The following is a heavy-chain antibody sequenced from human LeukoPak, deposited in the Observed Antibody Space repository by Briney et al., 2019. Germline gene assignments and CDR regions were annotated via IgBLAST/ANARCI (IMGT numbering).Heavy chain of an antibody. D-gene: IGHD1-26*01. CDR3: ARGVVGAPTDHAFDI. Sequence: SETLSLTCAVYGGSFSGYYWSWIRQPPGKGLEWIGEINHSGSTNYNPSLKSRVTISVDTSKNQFSLKLSSVTAADTAVYYCARGVVGAPTDHAFDIWGQGTMVTVSS. V-gene: IGHV4-34*01. CDR2: INHSGST. CDR1: GGSFSGYY. J-gene: IGHJ3*02.